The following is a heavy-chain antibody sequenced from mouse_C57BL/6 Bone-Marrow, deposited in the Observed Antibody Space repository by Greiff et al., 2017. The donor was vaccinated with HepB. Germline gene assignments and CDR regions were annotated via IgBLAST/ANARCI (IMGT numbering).Heavy chain of an antibody. CDR1: GYTFTSYG. J-gene: IGHJ3*01. V-gene: IGHV1-81*01. CDR3: ARWSPAWFAY. Sequence: VKLQQSGAELARPGASVKLSCKASGYTFTSYGISWVKQRTGQGLEWIGEIYPRSGNTYYNEKFKGKATLTADKSSSTAYMELRSLTSEDSAVYFCARWSPAWFAYWGQGTLVTVSA. CDR2: IYPRSGNT.